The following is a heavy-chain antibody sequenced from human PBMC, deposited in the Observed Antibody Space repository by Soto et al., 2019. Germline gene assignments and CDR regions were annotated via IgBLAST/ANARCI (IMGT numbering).Heavy chain of an antibody. CDR2: ISAYNGNT. Sequence: QCQLVQSGAEVKKPGASVKVSCQASGYTFTSYGISWVRQAPGQGLEWMGWISAYNGNTKYAQKLQGRFTMTTDTSTSSAYMELRIVRADDTAVYYCAGEPNYFDYWGQGTLVTVSS. CDR3: AGEPNYFDY. J-gene: IGHJ4*02. V-gene: IGHV1-18*01. CDR1: GYTFTSYG.